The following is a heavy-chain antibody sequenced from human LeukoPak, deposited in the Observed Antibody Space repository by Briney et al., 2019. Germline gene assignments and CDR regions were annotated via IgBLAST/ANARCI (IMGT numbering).Heavy chain of an antibody. J-gene: IGHJ4*02. CDR1: GFTFSSFD. CDR3: ARLGGSGGHSVDY. Sequence: GGSLRLSCAASGFTFSSFDMHWVRQPTGQGLEWVSTIGTASDTYYPGSVEGRFTLSRDNSKNTLCLQMNSLRVEDTAVYYCARLGGSGGHSVDYWGQGTLVTVSS. D-gene: IGHD3-10*01. V-gene: IGHV3-13*01. CDR2: IGTASDT.